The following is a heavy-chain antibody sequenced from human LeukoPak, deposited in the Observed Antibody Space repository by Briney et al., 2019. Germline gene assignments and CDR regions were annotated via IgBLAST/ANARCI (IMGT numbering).Heavy chain of an antibody. Sequence: PSQTLSLTCTVSGGSISSGSYFWSWIRQPAGKGLEWIGRINTRGSTKYNPSLKSRVTISIDTSKNQFSLKLSYVTAADTAVYYCAGDPATGYSNEAWFDSWGQGTQVTVSS. V-gene: IGHV4-61*02. J-gene: IGHJ5*01. CDR1: GGSISSGSYF. D-gene: IGHD6-13*01. CDR3: AGDPATGYSNEAWFDS. CDR2: INTRGST.